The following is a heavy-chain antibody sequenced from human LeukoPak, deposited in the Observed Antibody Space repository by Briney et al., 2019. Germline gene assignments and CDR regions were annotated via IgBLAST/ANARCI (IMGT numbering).Heavy chain of an antibody. CDR3: ARDKDHGFDV. J-gene: IGHJ3*01. CDR1: GYTFTSNG. V-gene: IGHV1-18*01. CDR2: ISTYSGKT. Sequence: GASVKVSCKASGYTFTSNGISWVRQAPGERLEWRGWISTYSGKTNYAQKFQGRVTMTRDIDTSTPYMELRSLRSDDTAAYYCARDKDHGFDVWGQGTMVTVSS.